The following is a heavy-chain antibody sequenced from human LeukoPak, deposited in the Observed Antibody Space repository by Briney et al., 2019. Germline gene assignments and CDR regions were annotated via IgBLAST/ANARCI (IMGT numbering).Heavy chain of an antibody. Sequence: ASVKVSCKASGGTFSSYAISWVRQAPGQGLEWMGRIIPILGIANYVQKFQGRVTITADKSTSTAYMELSSLSSEDTAVYYCARTVAETADWYFDLWGRGTLVTVSS. CDR2: IIPILGIA. J-gene: IGHJ2*01. CDR1: GGTFSSYA. CDR3: ARTVAETADWYFDL. D-gene: IGHD6-13*01. V-gene: IGHV1-69*04.